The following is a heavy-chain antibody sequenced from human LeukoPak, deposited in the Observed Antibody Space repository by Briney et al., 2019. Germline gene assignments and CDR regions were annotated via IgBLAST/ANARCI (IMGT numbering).Heavy chain of an antibody. Sequence: PGGSLRLSCAASGFTVSSNYMSWVRQAPGKGQEGVSVIYSGGSTYYADSGKGRFTISRDNSKNKLYVEMNSLSAEDTAVYYCASSGYSYGSSYMDVWGKGTTVTVSS. CDR1: GFTVSSNY. CDR2: IYSGGST. J-gene: IGHJ6*03. CDR3: ASSGYSYGSSYMDV. D-gene: IGHD5-18*01. V-gene: IGHV3-66*02.